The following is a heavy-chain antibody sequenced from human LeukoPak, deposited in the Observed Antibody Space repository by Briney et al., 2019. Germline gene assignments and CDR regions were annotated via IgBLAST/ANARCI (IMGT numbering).Heavy chain of an antibody. D-gene: IGHD2-15*01. Sequence: TGGSLRLSCAASGFTFSNAWMSWVRQAPGKGLEWVGRIKSKTDGGTTDYAAPVKGRFTISRDDSKNTLYLQMNSLKTEDTAVYYCTAGLPSFVVVVAATPYDAFDIWGQGTMVTVSS. CDR3: TAGLPSFVVVVAATPYDAFDI. CDR2: IKSKTDGGTT. V-gene: IGHV3-15*01. J-gene: IGHJ3*02. CDR1: GFTFSNAW.